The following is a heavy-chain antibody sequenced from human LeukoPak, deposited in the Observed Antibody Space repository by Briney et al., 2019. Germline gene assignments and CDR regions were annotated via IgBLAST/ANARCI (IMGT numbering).Heavy chain of an antibody. Sequence: GGSLRLSCAASGFTFSNYAMSWVRQAPGKGLDWVSDISGSGRTTYYGDSVKGRFTISRDNSKNTLFLQMNSLRAEDTAVYYCAKLEVLAYGSGSYSGYWGQGTLVTVSS. CDR1: GFTFSNYA. J-gene: IGHJ4*02. CDR2: ISGSGRTT. D-gene: IGHD3-10*01. V-gene: IGHV3-23*01. CDR3: AKLEVLAYGSGSYSGY.